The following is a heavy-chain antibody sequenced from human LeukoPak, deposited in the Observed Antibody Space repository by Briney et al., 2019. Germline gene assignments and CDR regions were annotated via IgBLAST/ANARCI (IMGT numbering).Heavy chain of an antibody. CDR2: ISYDGSNK. Sequence: QSGGSLRLSCAASGFTFSSYAMHWVRQAPGKGLEWVAVISYDGSNKYYADSVKGRFTISRDNSKNTLYLQMNSLRAEDTAVYYCAREAPAVAGTPFLPSDAFDIWGQGTMVTVSS. CDR1: GFTFSSYA. V-gene: IGHV3-30*01. J-gene: IGHJ3*02. CDR3: AREAPAVAGTPFLPSDAFDI. D-gene: IGHD6-19*01.